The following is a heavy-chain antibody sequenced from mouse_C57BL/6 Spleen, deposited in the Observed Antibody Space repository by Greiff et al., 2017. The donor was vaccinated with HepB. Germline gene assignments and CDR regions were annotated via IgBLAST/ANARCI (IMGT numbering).Heavy chain of an antibody. CDR1: GFSLTSYG. CDR2: IWSGGST. CDR3: ARGGPFDY. Sequence: QVQLQQSGPGLVQPSQSLSITCTVSGFSLTSYGVHWVRQSPGKGLEWLGVIWSGGSTDYNAAFISRLSISKDNSKSQVFFKMNSLQADVTAIYYCARGGPFDYWGQGTTLTVSS. J-gene: IGHJ2*01. V-gene: IGHV2-2*01.